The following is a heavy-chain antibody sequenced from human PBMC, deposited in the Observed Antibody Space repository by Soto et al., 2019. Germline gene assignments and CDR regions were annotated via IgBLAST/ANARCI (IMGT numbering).Heavy chain of an antibody. CDR2: IIPILGIA. CDR3: ARAAAAATYYFDY. Sequence: QVQLVQCGAEVKKPGSSVKVSCKASGGTFSSYTISWVRQAPGQGLEWMGRIIPILGIANYAQKFQGRVTITADKSTSTAYMELSSLRSEDTAVYYCARAAAAATYYFDYWGQGTLVTVSS. J-gene: IGHJ4*02. CDR1: GGTFSSYT. V-gene: IGHV1-69*02. D-gene: IGHD6-13*01.